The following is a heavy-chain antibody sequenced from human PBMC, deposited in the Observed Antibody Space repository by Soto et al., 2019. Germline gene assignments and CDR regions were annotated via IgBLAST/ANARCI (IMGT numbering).Heavy chain of an antibody. Sequence: PGGSLRLSCAASGFTFSSYSMNWVRQAPGKGLEWVSSISSSSSYIYYADSVKGRFTISRDNAKNSLYLQMNSLRAEDTAVYYCARDPSPGIAVAGTPGFDDWGQGTLVTVSS. CDR2: ISSSSSYI. J-gene: IGHJ4*02. CDR1: GFTFSSYS. D-gene: IGHD6-19*01. CDR3: ARDPSPGIAVAGTPGFDD. V-gene: IGHV3-21*01.